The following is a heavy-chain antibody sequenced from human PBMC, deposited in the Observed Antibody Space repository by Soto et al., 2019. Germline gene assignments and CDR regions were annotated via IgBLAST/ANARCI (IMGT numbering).Heavy chain of an antibody. V-gene: IGHV4-34*01. CDR1: GGSFSGYY. J-gene: IGHJ4*02. Sequence: QVQLQQWGAGRLKPSETLSLTCAVYGGSFSGYYWSWIRQPPGKGLEWIGEINHSGSTIYNPSLKSRVTISVETSKNQFSLKLSSMTAADTAVYYCARAVSSSGWEHFDYWGPGTLVTVSS. CDR3: ARAVSSSGWEHFDY. CDR2: INHSGST. D-gene: IGHD6-19*01.